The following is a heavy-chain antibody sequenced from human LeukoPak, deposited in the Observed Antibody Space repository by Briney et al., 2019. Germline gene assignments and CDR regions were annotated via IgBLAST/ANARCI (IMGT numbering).Heavy chain of an antibody. CDR3: ARDGGVYFDWLLKSYYYYYMDV. CDR1: EYTFTGYY. D-gene: IGHD3-9*01. V-gene: IGHV1-2*02. J-gene: IGHJ6*03. CDR2: INPNSGVT. Sequence: VASVKVSCKASEYTFTGYYMHWVRQAPGQGLEWMGWINPNSGVTNYAQKFQGRVTMTRDTSISTAYMELSRLRSDDTAVYYCARDGGVYFDWLLKSYYYYYMDVWGKGTTVSISS.